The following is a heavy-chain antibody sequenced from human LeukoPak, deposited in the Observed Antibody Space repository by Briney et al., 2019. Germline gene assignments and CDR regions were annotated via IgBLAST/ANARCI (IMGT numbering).Heavy chain of an antibody. V-gene: IGHV4-61*01. Sequence: SETLSLTCTVSGVSVSRRTYYWSWLRQPPGKGLEWIGHVYYSGRTTYNPSLRSRLTISADTSTSQLSLKLSSVTAADTAVYYCARHKPTSSYTLNLGGRGTLVTVSS. D-gene: IGHD3-16*02. CDR1: GVSVSRRTYY. CDR3: ARHKPTSSYTLNL. CDR2: VYYSGRT. J-gene: IGHJ4*02.